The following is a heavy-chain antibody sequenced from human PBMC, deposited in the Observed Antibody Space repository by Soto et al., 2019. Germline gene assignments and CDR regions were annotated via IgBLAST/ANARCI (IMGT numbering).Heavy chain of an antibody. V-gene: IGHV3-74*01. J-gene: IGHJ4*02. D-gene: IGHD6-19*01. Sequence: PGGSLRLSCAASGFTFSSYWMHWVRQAPGKGLVWVSRINSAGSTTSYADSVKGRFTLSRDNAKNTLNLQMNSLRAEDTAVYYCARDPVAGLDYWGQGTLVTVSS. CDR2: INSAGSTT. CDR1: GFTFSSYW. CDR3: ARDPVAGLDY.